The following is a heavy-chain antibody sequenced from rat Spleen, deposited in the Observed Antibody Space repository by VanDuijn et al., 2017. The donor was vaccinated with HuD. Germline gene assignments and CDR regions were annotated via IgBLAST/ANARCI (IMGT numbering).Heavy chain of an antibody. CDR1: GHSITSSYR. J-gene: IGHJ3*01. CDR3: ARSDGTHYYLPFIY. Sequence: EVQLQESGPGLVKPSQSLSLTCSVTGHSITSSYRWNWIRKFPGNKLEWMGYINNAGSTNYNPSLKSRISITRDTSKNQFFLQVNSVTTEDTATYYCARSDGTHYYLPFIYWGQGTQVTVSS. V-gene: IGHV3-3*01. D-gene: IGHD1-12*02. CDR2: INNAGST.